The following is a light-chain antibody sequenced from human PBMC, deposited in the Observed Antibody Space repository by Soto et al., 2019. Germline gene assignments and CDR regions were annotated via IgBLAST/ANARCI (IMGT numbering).Light chain of an antibody. J-gene: IGLJ2*01. V-gene: IGLV2-8*01. CDR2: EVR. CDR1: SNDLGGYNY. CDR3: SSYGGSDNLI. Sequence: QSVLTQPPSASGSPGQSVTISCTGSSNDLGGYNYVSWYQHHPGKAPKHNIYEVREPPSGVPDRFSGSKSGNTTSLTVSGLQAEDEADYYCSSYGGSDNLIFGGGTKLTVL.